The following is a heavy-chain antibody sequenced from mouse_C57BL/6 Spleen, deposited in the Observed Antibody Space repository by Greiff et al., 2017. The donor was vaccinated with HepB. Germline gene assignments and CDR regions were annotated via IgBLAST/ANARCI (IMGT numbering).Heavy chain of an antibody. CDR2: IYPGSGST. Sequence: QVQLKQPGAELVKPGASVKMSCKASGYTFTSYWITWVKQRPGQGLEWIGDIYPGSGSTNYNEKFKSKATLTVDTSSSTAYMQLSSLTSEDSAVYYCAKSTVAYAMDYWGQGTSVTVSS. D-gene: IGHD1-1*01. J-gene: IGHJ4*01. CDR3: AKSTVAYAMDY. CDR1: GYTFTSYW. V-gene: IGHV1-55*01.